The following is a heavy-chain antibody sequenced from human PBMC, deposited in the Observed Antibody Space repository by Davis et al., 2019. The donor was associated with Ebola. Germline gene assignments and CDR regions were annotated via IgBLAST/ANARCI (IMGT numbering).Heavy chain of an antibody. CDR1: GFTFSSYA. CDR3: ARGGYYDSSGYSHAAFDI. D-gene: IGHD3-22*01. Sequence: GGSLRLSCAASGFTFSSYAMSWVRQAPGKGLEWVSAISGSGGSTYYADSVKGRFTISRDNTKNSLYLQINSLRAEDTAVYYCARGGYYDSSGYSHAAFDIWGQGTMVTVSS. CDR2: ISGSGGST. J-gene: IGHJ3*02. V-gene: IGHV3-23*01.